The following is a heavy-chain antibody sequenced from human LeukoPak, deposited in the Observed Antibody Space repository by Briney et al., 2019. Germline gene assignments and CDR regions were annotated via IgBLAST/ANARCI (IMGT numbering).Heavy chain of an antibody. Sequence: GASVKVSCKASGYTFTSYYMHWVRQAPGQGLEWMGIINPSGGSTSYAQKFQGRVTMTRDMSTSTVYMELSSLRSEDTAVYYRAREGGPTTFWFDPWGQGTLVTVSS. CDR2: INPSGGST. CDR1: GYTFTSYY. D-gene: IGHD1-26*01. V-gene: IGHV1-46*01. CDR3: AREGGPTTFWFDP. J-gene: IGHJ5*02.